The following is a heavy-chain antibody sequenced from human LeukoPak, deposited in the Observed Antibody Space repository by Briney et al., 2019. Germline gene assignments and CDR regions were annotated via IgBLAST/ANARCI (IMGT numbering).Heavy chain of an antibody. V-gene: IGHV4-59*12. J-gene: IGHJ4*02. CDR3: ARVKGDYYGSGTYPLDY. D-gene: IGHD3-10*01. CDR2: LYHGGST. CDR1: GGSISSYY. Sequence: SETLSLTCTVSGGSISSYYWSWIRQPPGKGLEWIGYLYHGGSTYYNPSLKSRVTISEDGSKNQFSLRLTSVTAADTAVYYCARVKGDYYGSGTYPLDYWGQGALVTVSS.